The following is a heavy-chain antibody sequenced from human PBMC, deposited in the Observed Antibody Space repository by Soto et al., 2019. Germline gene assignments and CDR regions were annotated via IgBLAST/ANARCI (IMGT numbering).Heavy chain of an antibody. CDR2: IYYSGST. J-gene: IGHJ4*02. CDR3: ARVDPGGDGDYVFGY. V-gene: IGHV4-31*03. D-gene: IGHD4-17*01. CDR1: GGSISSGGYY. Sequence: QVQLQESGPGLVKPSQTLSLTCTVSGGSISSGGYYWSWIRQHPGKGLEWIGYIYYSGSTYYNPSLNSRVTISVDTSKYQFSLKLSAVTAADTAVYYCARVDPGGDGDYVFGYWGQGTLVTVSS.